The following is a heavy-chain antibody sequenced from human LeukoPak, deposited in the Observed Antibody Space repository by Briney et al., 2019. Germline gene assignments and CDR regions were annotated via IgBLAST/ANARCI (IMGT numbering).Heavy chain of an antibody. Sequence: ASETLSLTCIVSGGSINSHYWSWIRQPPGKGLEWIGDIHYTGTTKYNPSVKSRVTISIDTPKNQFSLELSSVTATDTAVYFCATNRVGTYDRPFDIWGQGTMVTVSS. CDR3: ATNRVGTYDRPFDI. CDR2: IHYTGTT. D-gene: IGHD1-26*01. CDR1: GGSINSHY. V-gene: IGHV4-59*08. J-gene: IGHJ3*02.